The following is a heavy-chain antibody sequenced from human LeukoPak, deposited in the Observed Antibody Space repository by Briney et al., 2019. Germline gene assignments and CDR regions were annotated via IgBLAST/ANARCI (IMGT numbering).Heavy chain of an antibody. CDR3: VRDHLPVGTPGNYFDS. CDR1: GDTFNTDG. D-gene: IGHD4-23*01. CDR2: MSGYNGDT. J-gene: IGHJ4*02. Sequence: ASVKVSCKASGDTFNTDGIAWGRQAAGQGGEWRGWMSGYNGDTKYPQNLRGRVTMTTDTSTSTAYMAVRSMRPDDTAVYYCVRDHLPVGTPGNYFDSWGQGTLVTVSS. V-gene: IGHV1-18*01.